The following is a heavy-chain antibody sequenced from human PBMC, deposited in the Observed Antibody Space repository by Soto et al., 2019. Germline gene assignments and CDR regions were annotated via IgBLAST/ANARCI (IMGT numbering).Heavy chain of an antibody. CDR1: GGSISSYY. CDR2: IYYSGST. D-gene: IGHD1-26*01. CDR3: GRDSPWEGRDWFDP. J-gene: IGHJ5*02. V-gene: IGHV4-59*01. Sequence: SETLSLTCTVSGGSISSYYWSWIRQPPGKGLEWIGYIYYSGSTNYNPSLKSRVTISVDTSKNQFSLKLSSVTAADTAVYYCGRDSPWEGRDWFDPWGQGTLVTVSS.